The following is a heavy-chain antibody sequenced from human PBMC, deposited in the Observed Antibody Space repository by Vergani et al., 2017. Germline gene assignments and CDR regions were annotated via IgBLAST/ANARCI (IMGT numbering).Heavy chain of an antibody. CDR1: GDSIRSGVYY. Sequence: QVQLQESGPGLVKPSQTLSLTCTVSGDSIRSGVYYWGWIRQHPGQGLEWIGYIYHTGTTYYNPSLRGRVTISVDTSKNQFSLKLSSVTAADTAVYYCASGTEYGDYSAYWGQGTLVTVSS. D-gene: IGHD4-17*01. V-gene: IGHV4-30-4*08. CDR3: ASGTEYGDYSAY. J-gene: IGHJ4*02. CDR2: IYHTGTT.